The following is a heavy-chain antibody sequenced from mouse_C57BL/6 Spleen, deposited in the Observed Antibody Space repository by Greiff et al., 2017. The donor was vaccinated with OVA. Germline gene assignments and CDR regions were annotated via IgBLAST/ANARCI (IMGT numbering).Heavy chain of an antibody. D-gene: IGHD2-3*01. CDR3: TRVDGPEDCFDY. J-gene: IGHJ2*01. V-gene: IGHV1-5*01. CDR1: GYTFTSYW. Sequence: VQLQQSGTVLARPGASVKMSCKTSGYTFTSYWMHWVKQRPGQGLEWIGAIYPGNSDTSYNQKFKGKAKLTAVTSASTAYMELSSLTNEDSAVYYCTRVDGPEDCFDYWGQGTTLTVSS. CDR2: IYPGNSDT.